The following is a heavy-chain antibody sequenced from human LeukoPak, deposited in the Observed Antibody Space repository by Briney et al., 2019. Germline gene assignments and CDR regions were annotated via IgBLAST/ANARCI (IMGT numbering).Heavy chain of an antibody. CDR2: INPNSGGT. D-gene: IGHD4-17*01. CDR3: AREGSENDYGDYLGY. J-gene: IGHJ4*02. CDR1: GYTFTGYY. Sequence: GASVKVSCKASGYTFTGYYMHWVRQAPGQGLEWMGWINPNSGGTNYAQKFQGRVTMTRDTSISTAYMELSRLRSDDTAVYYCAREGSENDYGDYLGYWGQGTLVTVSS. V-gene: IGHV1-2*02.